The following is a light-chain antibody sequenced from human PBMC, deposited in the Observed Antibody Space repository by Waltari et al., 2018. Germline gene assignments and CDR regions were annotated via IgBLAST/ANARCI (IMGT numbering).Light chain of an antibody. Sequence: SYELTQPPSVSVSPGQTASIPCSGDKLGDKYACWYQQKQGQSPVLVIYQDSKRPPGIPERFSGSNSGNTATLTISGTQAMDEADYYCQAWDSSLVVFGGGTKLTVL. V-gene: IGLV3-1*01. CDR3: QAWDSSLVV. CDR1: KLGDKY. CDR2: QDS. J-gene: IGLJ2*01.